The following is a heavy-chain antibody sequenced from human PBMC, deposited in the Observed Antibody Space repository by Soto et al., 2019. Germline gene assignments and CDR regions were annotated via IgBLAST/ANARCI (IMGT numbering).Heavy chain of an antibody. CDR1: GGSIGSSSYY. Sequence: PSETLSLTCSVSGGSIGSSSYYFGWIRQPPGKGLEWIGSLYYTGTTYYNSSLKSRVTISADKSQNQFSLRLSSVTAADTAVYYCGDYCRRTYCYDWFDPWGQGTLVTVSS. D-gene: IGHD2-2*01. CDR2: LYYTGTT. V-gene: IGHV4-39*01. CDR3: GDYCRRTYCYDWFDP. J-gene: IGHJ5*02.